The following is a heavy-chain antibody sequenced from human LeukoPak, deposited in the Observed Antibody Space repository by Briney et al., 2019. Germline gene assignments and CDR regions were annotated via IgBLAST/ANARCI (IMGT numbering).Heavy chain of an antibody. CDR3: AREVGSGSYYNMDQHYYYGMDV. V-gene: IGHV6-1*01. Sequence: SQTLSLTCAISGDSVSSNSVAWNWIRQSPSRGLEWLGRTYYRSKWYNDYAVSVKSRITINPDTSKNQFSLQLNSVTPEDTAVYYCAREVGSGSYYNMDQHYYYGMDVWGKGTTVTVSS. CDR1: GDSVSSNSVA. J-gene: IGHJ6*04. CDR2: TYYRSKWYN. D-gene: IGHD3-10*01.